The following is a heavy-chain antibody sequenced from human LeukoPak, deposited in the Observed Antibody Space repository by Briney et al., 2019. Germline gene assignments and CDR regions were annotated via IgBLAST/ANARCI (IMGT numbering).Heavy chain of an antibody. CDR2: ISAYNGNT. V-gene: IGHV1-18*04. CDR1: GYTFTSYG. D-gene: IGHD3-16*01. Sequence: EASVKVSCKASGYTFTSYGISWVRQAPGQGLEWMGWISAYNGNTNYAQKLQGRVTMTTDTSTSTAYMELRSLRSDDTAVYYCAGDAFGGAKAYFDYWGQGTLVTVSS. J-gene: IGHJ4*02. CDR3: AGDAFGGAKAYFDY.